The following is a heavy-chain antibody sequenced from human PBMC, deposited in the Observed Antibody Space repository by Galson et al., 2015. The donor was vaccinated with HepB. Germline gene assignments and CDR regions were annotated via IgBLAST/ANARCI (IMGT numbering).Heavy chain of an antibody. D-gene: IGHD3-10*01. J-gene: IGHJ3*02. V-gene: IGHV3-53*01. CDR2: IYSGGST. CDR1: GFTVSSNY. Sequence: SLRLSCAASGFTVSSNYMSWVRRAPGKGLEWVSVIYSGGSTYYADSVKGRFTISRDNSKNTLYLQMNSLRGEDTAVYYCARLNTRGGGSFDIWGQGTMVTVSS. CDR3: ARLNTRGGGSFDI.